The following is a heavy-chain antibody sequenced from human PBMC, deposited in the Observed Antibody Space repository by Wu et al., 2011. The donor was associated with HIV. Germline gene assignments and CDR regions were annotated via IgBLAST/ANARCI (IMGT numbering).Heavy chain of an antibody. J-gene: IGHJ6*03. D-gene: IGHD3-3*01. CDR2: IIPIFGTT. Sequence: QVQLVQSGAEVKKPGASVKVSCKASGGTFSSYAVSWVRQAPGQGLEWMGGIIPIFGTTNYAPKFQGRVTITADESTSTAYMELSSLGSEDTAVYYCAIWSGSQGPYYYYYMDVWAKGPRSPSP. CDR3: AIWSGSQGPYYYYYMDV. V-gene: IGHV1-69*01. CDR1: GGTFSSYA.